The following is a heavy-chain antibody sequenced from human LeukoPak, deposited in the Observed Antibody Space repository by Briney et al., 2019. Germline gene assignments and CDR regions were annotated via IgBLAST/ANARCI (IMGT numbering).Heavy chain of an antibody. Sequence: PSETLSLTCAVYGGSFSSYYWGWIRQPPGKGLEWIGIIYYNGNTYYNPSLKSRVTMSVDMSKNQFSLKLSSVTAADSALYYCARLRSANNWYAFDFWGQGTPVTVSS. CDR1: GGSFSSYY. D-gene: IGHD1-1*01. J-gene: IGHJ4*02. CDR3: ARLRSANNWYAFDF. CDR2: IYYNGNT. V-gene: IGHV4-39*01.